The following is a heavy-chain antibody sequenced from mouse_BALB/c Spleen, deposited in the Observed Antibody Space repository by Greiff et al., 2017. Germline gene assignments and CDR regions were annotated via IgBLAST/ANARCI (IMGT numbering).Heavy chain of an antibody. CDR2: IDPANGNT. Sequence: VQLQQSGAELVKPGASVKLSCTASGFNIKDTYMHWVKQRPEQGLEWIGRIDPANGNTKYDPKFQGKATITADTSSNTAYLQLSNLTSEDTAVYYCASRMDYWGQGTSVTVSS. CDR3: ASRMDY. V-gene: IGHV14-3*02. J-gene: IGHJ4*01. CDR1: GFNIKDTY.